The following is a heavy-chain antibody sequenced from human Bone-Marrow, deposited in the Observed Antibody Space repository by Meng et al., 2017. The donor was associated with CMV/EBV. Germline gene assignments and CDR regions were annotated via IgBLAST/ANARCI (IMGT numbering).Heavy chain of an antibody. CDR3: ARDREGVGAFEI. Sequence: SETLSLTCTVSGGSISSYYWSWIRQPPGKGLEWIGYIYYSGSTNYNPSLKSRVTISVDTSKNQFSLKPSSVTAADTAVYYCARDREGVGAFEIWGRGTMVTVSS. D-gene: IGHD1-26*01. J-gene: IGHJ3*02. CDR1: GGSISSYY. V-gene: IGHV4-59*01. CDR2: IYYSGST.